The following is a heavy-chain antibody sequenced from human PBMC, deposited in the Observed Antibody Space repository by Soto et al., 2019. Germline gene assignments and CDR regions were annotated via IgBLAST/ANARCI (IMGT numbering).Heavy chain of an antibody. CDR3: TKQRDTAFFTPGFDS. J-gene: IGHJ4*02. Sequence: SLRLSCAASGFTFDDYAMHWVRQAPGKGLEWVSGITWNSGSIGYADSVKGRFTISRDNAKNSLYLRMNFLRVEDTALYYCTKQRDTAFFTPGFDSWGQGTLVTVSS. V-gene: IGHV3-9*01. D-gene: IGHD5-18*01. CDR1: GFTFDDYA. CDR2: ITWNSGSI.